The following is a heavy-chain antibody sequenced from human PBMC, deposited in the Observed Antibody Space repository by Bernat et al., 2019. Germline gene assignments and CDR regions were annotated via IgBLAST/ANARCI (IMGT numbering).Heavy chain of an antibody. J-gene: IGHJ5*02. Sequence: EVQLLESGGGLVQPGGSLRLSCAASGFTFSSYAMSWVRQAPGKGLEWVSAISGSGGSTYYADSVKGRFTISRDKSKNTLYLQMNSLRAEDTAVYYCANRTHYYDSSGYHNWFDPWGQGTLVTVSS. CDR3: ANRTHYYDSSGYHNWFDP. CDR2: ISGSGGST. CDR1: GFTFSSYA. D-gene: IGHD3-22*01. V-gene: IGHV3-23*01.